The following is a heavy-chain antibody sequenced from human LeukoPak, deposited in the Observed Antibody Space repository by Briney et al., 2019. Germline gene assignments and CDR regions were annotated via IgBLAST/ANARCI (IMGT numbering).Heavy chain of an antibody. J-gene: IGHJ3*02. CDR2: TYYRSKWYN. CDR1: GDSVSSNSAL. D-gene: IGHD1-1*01. CDR3: ASSKPMWNDAFDI. Sequence: SQTLSLTCAISGDSVSSNSALWNWIRQSPSRGLEWLGRTYYRSKWYNDYAVSVKSRITINADTSKNQFSLQLNSVTPEDTAVYYCASSKPMWNDAFDIWGQGTMVTVSS. V-gene: IGHV6-1*01.